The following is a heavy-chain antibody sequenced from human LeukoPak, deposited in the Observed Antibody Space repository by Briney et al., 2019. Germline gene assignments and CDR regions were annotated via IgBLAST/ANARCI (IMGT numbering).Heavy chain of an antibody. CDR2: IYHSGST. V-gene: IGHV4-4*02. D-gene: IGHD7-27*01. CDR1: GGSISSSNW. Sequence: SETLSLTCAVSGGSISSSNWWSWVRQPPGQGLEWIGEIYHSGSTNYNPSLKSRVTMSVDTSKSRFSLELNSMTPADTAVYYCARANWGSEGGRYFDYWGQGTLVTVSS. CDR3: ARANWGSEGGRYFDY. J-gene: IGHJ4*02.